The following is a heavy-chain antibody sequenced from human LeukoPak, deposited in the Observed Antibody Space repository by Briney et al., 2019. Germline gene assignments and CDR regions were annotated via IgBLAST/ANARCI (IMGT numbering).Heavy chain of an antibody. Sequence: GGSLRLSCAASGFTFSSYAMSWVRQAPGKGLEWVSAISGSGGSTYYADSVKGRFTISRDNSKNTLYLQMNSLRAEDTAVYYCARDRDYDILTGQPDYWGQGTLVTVSS. CDR2: ISGSGGST. V-gene: IGHV3-23*01. CDR1: GFTFSSYA. CDR3: ARDRDYDILTGQPDY. J-gene: IGHJ4*02. D-gene: IGHD3-9*01.